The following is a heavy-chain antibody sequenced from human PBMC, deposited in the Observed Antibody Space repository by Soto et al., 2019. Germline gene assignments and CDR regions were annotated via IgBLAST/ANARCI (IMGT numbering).Heavy chain of an antibody. D-gene: IGHD6-19*01. CDR2: IVPIFVTL. Sequence: QVQLVQSGAELKTPGSSVKVSCKASGATFSGYAINWVRQAPGQGLEWLGRIVPIFVTLNYAQKLQGRVAITADESTTTVYMELTNLTFEDSAVYYCVVMGNVAVSNPRSFDYWGQGTLVTVSS. CDR1: GATFSGYA. CDR3: VVMGNVAVSNPRSFDY. V-gene: IGHV1-69*18. J-gene: IGHJ4*02.